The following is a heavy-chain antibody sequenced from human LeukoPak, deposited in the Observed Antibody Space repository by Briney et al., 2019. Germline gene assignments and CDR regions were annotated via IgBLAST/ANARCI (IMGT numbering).Heavy chain of an antibody. J-gene: IGHJ4*02. CDR2: INWNVGST. CDR1: GFTFSRFW. D-gene: IGHD3-10*01. CDR3: ARGVFYYGSGSYSPSYFDY. Sequence: GGSLRLSCAASGFTFSRFWMSWVRQAPGKGLEWVSGINWNVGSTGYADSVKGRFTISRDNAKNSLYLQMNSLRAEDTALYHCARGVFYYGSGSYSPSYFDYWGQGTLVTVSS. V-gene: IGHV3-20*01.